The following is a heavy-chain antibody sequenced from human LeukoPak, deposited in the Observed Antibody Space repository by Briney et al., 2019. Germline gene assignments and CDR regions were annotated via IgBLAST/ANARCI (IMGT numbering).Heavy chain of an antibody. J-gene: IGHJ6*03. V-gene: IGHV4-4*07. CDR2: IYTSGST. D-gene: IGHD3-3*01. CDR1: GGSISSYY. Sequence: SETLSLTCTVSGGSISSYYWSWIRQPAGKGLEWIGRIYTSGSTNYNPSLKSRVTTSVDTSKNQFSLKLSSVTAADTAVYYCRLRFLEWSPGIHYMDVWGKGTTVTVSS. CDR3: RLRFLEWSPGIHYMDV.